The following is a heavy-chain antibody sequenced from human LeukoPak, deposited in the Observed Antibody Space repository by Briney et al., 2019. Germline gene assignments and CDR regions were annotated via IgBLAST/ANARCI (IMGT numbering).Heavy chain of an antibody. D-gene: IGHD3-22*01. V-gene: IGHV3-23*01. CDR3: AKGRYDSTGYRYFDY. CDR1: GFTFSSYA. J-gene: IGHJ4*02. CDR2: ISGGGGNT. Sequence: GGSLRLSCAASGFTFSSYAMSWVRQAPGKGLEWVSAISGGGGNTYYADSVRGRFTISRDNSKNTLYLHMSSLRAEDTAVYYCAKGRYDSTGYRYFDYWGQGTLVTVSS.